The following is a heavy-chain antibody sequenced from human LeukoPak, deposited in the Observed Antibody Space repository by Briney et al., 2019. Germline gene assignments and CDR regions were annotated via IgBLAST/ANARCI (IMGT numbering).Heavy chain of an antibody. J-gene: IGHJ4*02. Sequence: GGSLRLSCAASGFTFDDYAMHWVRQAPGKGLEWVSGISWNSGSIGYADSVKGRFTISRDNAKNSLYLQMNSLRAEDTAVYYCARLGPYYDSSGYIDYWGQGTLVTVSS. CDR3: ARLGPYYDSSGYIDY. CDR2: ISWNSGSI. CDR1: GFTFDDYA. D-gene: IGHD3-22*01. V-gene: IGHV3-9*01.